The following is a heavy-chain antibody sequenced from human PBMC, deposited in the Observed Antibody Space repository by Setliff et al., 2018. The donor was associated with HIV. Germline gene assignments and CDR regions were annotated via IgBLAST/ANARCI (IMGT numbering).Heavy chain of an antibody. D-gene: IGHD5-12*01. V-gene: IGHV1-2*02. CDR3: ARMYSGYDWSPAGARTRYFDY. CDR1: GYTFTGYY. J-gene: IGHJ4*02. CDR2: INPNSGGT. Sequence: ASVKVSCKASGYTFTGYYMHWVRQAPGQGLEWMGWINPNSGGTTYAQKFQGRVTISVDTSKNQFSLKLSSVTAADTAVYYCARMYSGYDWSPAGARTRYFDYWGQGTLVTVSS.